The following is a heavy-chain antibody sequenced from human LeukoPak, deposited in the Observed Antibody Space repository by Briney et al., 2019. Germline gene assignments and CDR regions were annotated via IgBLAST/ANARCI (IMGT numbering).Heavy chain of an antibody. J-gene: IGHJ6*02. CDR3: ARGSLGGNPWDYGMDV. V-gene: IGHV3-33*01. CDR2: IWYDGSNK. Sequence: GGSLRLSCAASGFTFSNYGMHWVRQAPGKGLEWVAVIWYDGSNKYYADSVKGRFTISRDNSKNTLYLQMSSLRADDTGGYYCARGSLGGNPWDYGMDVWGQGTTVTVSS. D-gene: IGHD4-23*01. CDR1: GFTFSNYG.